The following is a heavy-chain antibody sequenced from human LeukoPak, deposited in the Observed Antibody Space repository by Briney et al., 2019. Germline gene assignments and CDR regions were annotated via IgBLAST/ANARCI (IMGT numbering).Heavy chain of an antibody. D-gene: IGHD2-21*01. CDR3: AREGHGGNSVFDY. J-gene: IGHJ4*02. V-gene: IGHV4-59*02. CDR2: IYHSGSS. CDR1: GASVSSDY. Sequence: SETLSPTCFVSGASVSSDYWTWIRQSPEKGLEWLGYIYHSGSSNYNPSVKSRVTMSVDTSKNQFSLKLTTVTAADTAVYFCAREGHGGNSVFDYWGRGTLVTVSS.